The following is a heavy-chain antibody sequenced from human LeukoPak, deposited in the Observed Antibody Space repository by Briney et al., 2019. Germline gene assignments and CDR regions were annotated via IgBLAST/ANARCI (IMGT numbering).Heavy chain of an antibody. CDR3: ASLGDGYNYYFDY. CDR2: IYYSGST. D-gene: IGHD5-24*01. CDR1: GXSISSSSYY. Sequence: SETLSLTFTVSGXSISSSSYYWGWIRQPPGKGLEWIGSIYYSGSTYYNPSLKSRVTISVDTSKNQFSLKPSSVTAADTAVYYCASLGDGYNYYFDYWGQGTLVTVSS. J-gene: IGHJ4*02. V-gene: IGHV4-39*01.